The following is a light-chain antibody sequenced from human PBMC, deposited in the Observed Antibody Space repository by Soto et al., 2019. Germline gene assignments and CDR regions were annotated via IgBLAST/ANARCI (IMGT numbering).Light chain of an antibody. CDR1: SSDVGGYNY. CDR3: SSYAGSNNLDV. CDR2: EVS. J-gene: IGLJ1*01. V-gene: IGLV2-8*01. Sequence: QSLLTQPPSASGSPGQSVTISCTGTSSDVGGYNYVSWYQQHPGKAPKLMIYEVSKRPSGVPDRFSGSKSGNTASLTVSGLQAEDEADYYCSSYAGSNNLDVFGTGTKVPVL.